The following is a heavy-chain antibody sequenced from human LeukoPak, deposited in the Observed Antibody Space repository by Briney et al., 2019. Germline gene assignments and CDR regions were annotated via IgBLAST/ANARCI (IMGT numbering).Heavy chain of an antibody. J-gene: IGHJ3*02. Sequence: GESLKISCKGSGYSFTSYWIGWVRQMPGKGLEWMGIIYPGDSDTRYSPSFQGQVTISADKPISTAYLQWSSLKASDTAMYYCARGGNPTVTTSAFDIWGQGTMVTVSS. D-gene: IGHD4-17*01. V-gene: IGHV5-51*04. CDR2: IYPGDSDT. CDR3: ARGGNPTVTTSAFDI. CDR1: GYSFTSYW.